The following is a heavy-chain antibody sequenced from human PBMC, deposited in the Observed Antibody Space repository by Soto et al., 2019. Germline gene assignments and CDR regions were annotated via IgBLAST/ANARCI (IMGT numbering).Heavy chain of an antibody. CDR3: ATWEGGAGNWFDP. D-gene: IGHD2-21*01. CDR1: GGSISSGGSY. J-gene: IGHJ5*02. CDR2: IYYSGST. V-gene: IGHV4-31*03. Sequence: QVQLQESGPGLVNPSQTLSLTCTVSGGSISSGGSYWTWIRQHPGKGLEWIGFIYYSGSTHYNPPLKSRVTIAVDTSRNQFSLELTSVTAADTAIYYCATWEGGAGNWFDPWGQGTLVTVSS.